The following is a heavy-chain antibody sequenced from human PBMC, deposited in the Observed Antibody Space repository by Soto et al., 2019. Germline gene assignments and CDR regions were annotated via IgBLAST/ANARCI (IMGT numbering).Heavy chain of an antibody. D-gene: IGHD3-10*01. V-gene: IGHV3-23*01. CDR1: GFTFSSYA. Sequence: HPGGSLRLSCAASGFTFSSYAMSWVRQAPGKGLEWVSAISGSGGSTYYADSVKGRFTISRDNSKNTLYLQMNSLRAEDTAVYYCAKDRAQRPYYYGSGSRVLRQDYWGQGTLVTVSS. J-gene: IGHJ4*02. CDR3: AKDRAQRPYYYGSGSRVLRQDY. CDR2: ISGSGGST.